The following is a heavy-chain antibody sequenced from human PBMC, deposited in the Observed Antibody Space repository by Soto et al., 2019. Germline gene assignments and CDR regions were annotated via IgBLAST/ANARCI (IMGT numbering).Heavy chain of an antibody. CDR1: GFTFDDYA. V-gene: IGHV3-9*01. J-gene: IGHJ6*03. CDR2: ISWNSGSI. CDR3: AKDKIRFGETPRLPILGYMDV. D-gene: IGHD3-3*01. Sequence: EVQLVESGGGLVQPGRSLRLSCAASGFTFDDYAMHWVRQAPGKGLEWVSGISWNSGSIGYADSVKGRFTISRDNAKNSLYLQMNSLRAEDTALYYCAKDKIRFGETPRLPILGYMDVWGKGTTVTVSS.